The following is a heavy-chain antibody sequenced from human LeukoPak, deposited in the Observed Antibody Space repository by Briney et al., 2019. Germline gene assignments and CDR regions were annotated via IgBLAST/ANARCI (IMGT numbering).Heavy chain of an antibody. D-gene: IGHD3-3*01. Sequence: SETLSLTCTVSGGSISSYYWSWIRQPPGKGLEWIGYIYYSGSTNYNPSLKSRVTISVDTSKNQFSLKLSSVTAADTAVYYCAGAKHYDFWSGYTYGMDVWGQGTTVTVSS. CDR3: AGAKHYDFWSGYTYGMDV. CDR2: IYYSGST. J-gene: IGHJ6*02. V-gene: IGHV4-59*01. CDR1: GGSISSYY.